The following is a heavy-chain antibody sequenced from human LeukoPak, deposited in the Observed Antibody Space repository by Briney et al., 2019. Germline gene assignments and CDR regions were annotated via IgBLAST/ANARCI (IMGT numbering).Heavy chain of an antibody. Sequence: GSSVKVFCKTSGIIFSRDGITWVRQAPGQGLEWMGGIIPRFGKANYPQKFQGRITITADESTSTAYMELSSLRSEDTAVYFCARVQMATTINNFYFDYWGPGTLVTVSS. D-gene: IGHD5-24*01. J-gene: IGHJ4*02. V-gene: IGHV1-69*01. CDR3: ARVQMATTINNFYFDY. CDR2: IIPRFGKA. CDR1: GIIFSRDG.